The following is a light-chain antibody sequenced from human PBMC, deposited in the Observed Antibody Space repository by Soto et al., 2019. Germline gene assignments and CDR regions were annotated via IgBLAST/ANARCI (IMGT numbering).Light chain of an antibody. CDR2: EVT. J-gene: IGLJ1*01. CDR3: SSYTSRTSLSFV. Sequence: QSALTQPASVSGSPGQSITISCTGTSSDVGGYDYVSWYQQHPGKAPKLMIYEVTNRPSGVSNRFSGSRSGNTASLTISGLLAEDEADYYCSSYTSRTSLSFVFGAGTKSPS. V-gene: IGLV2-14*01. CDR1: SSDVGGYDY.